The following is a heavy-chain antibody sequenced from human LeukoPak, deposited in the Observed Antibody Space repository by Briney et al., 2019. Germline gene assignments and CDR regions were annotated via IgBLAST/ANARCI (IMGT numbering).Heavy chain of an antibody. CDR1: GFTFDDYA. CDR2: LSWNSASI. Sequence: GRSLRLSCAASGFTFDDYAMHWVRQAPGKGLEWVSGLSWNSASIGYADSVKGRFTISRDNAKNSLYLQMNSLSAEDTALYYCAAQPSRYCTSTSCFAAYYFDYWGQGTLVTVSS. J-gene: IGHJ4*02. D-gene: IGHD2-2*01. V-gene: IGHV3-9*01. CDR3: AAQPSRYCTSTSCFAAYYFDY.